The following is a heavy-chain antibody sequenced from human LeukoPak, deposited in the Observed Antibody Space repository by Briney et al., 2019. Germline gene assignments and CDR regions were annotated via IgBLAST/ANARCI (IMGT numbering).Heavy chain of an antibody. CDR2: IKEDGSEK. Sequence: PGGSLRLSCAASGFTFSSYWMSWVRQAPGKGLEWVANIKEDGSEKNYVDSVEGRFTISRDNAKNSLYLQMNSLRAEDTAVYYCARGGSENDYWGQGTLVTVSS. V-gene: IGHV3-7*01. D-gene: IGHD3-10*01. CDR1: GFTFSSYW. CDR3: ARGGSENDY. J-gene: IGHJ4*02.